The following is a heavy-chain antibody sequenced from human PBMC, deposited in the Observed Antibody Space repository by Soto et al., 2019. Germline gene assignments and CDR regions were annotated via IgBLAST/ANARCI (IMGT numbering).Heavy chain of an antibody. CDR1: GYSFTSYW. CDR3: ARRRDGGKYNAFDT. J-gene: IGHJ3*02. Sequence: PGESLKISCKGSGYSFTSYWIGWVRQMPGKGLEWMGIIYPGGSETTYSPSLQGQVTMSADKSISTAYLQWSSLKASDTAIYYCARRRDGGKYNAFDTWGQGTVVTVSS. D-gene: IGHD1-26*01. CDR2: IYPGGSET. V-gene: IGHV5-51*01.